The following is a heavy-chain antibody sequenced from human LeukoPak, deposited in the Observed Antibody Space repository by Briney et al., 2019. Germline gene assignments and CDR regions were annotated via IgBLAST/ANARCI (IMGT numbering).Heavy chain of an antibody. Sequence: ASVKVSCKPYGYTFNTYGITWVRQAPGQGLEWMGWISAYNGNTNYAQKLQGRVTMTTDTSTSTAYMELRSLRSDDTAVYYCARQYTSGWYEDYWGQGTLVTVSS. CDR1: GYTFNTYG. CDR3: ARQYTSGWYEDY. D-gene: IGHD6-19*01. V-gene: IGHV1-18*01. CDR2: ISAYNGNT. J-gene: IGHJ4*02.